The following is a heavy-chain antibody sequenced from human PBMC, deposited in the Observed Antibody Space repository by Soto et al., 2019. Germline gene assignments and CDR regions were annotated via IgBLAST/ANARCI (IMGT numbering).Heavy chain of an antibody. CDR3: ARDGEEYCSGGSCLGDFDY. Sequence: QVQLVQSGAEVKKPGASVKVSCKASGYTFTSYGISWVRQAPGQGLEWMGWISAYNGNTNYAQKLQGRVTMTTDTSTSTAYMELRSLRYDDTAVYYCARDGEEYCSGGSCLGDFDYWGQGTLVTVSS. CDR1: GYTFTSYG. D-gene: IGHD2-15*01. V-gene: IGHV1-18*04. J-gene: IGHJ4*02. CDR2: ISAYNGNT.